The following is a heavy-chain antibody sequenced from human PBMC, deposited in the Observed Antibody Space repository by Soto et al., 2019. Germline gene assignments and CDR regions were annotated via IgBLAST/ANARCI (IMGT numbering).Heavy chain of an antibody. J-gene: IGHJ6*02. CDR2: IDSNGGT. D-gene: IGHD3-10*01. Sequence: QVQLQESGPGLVKPSETLSLTCTVSDDSSSSYKWSWIRQPPGRRLEWIGYIDSNGGTSYNPSLQSRVTISIDTSTKQFSLKRSSVTAADTAVYYCVRQGFGRLHALVDVWGQGTTVTVSS. CDR3: VRQGFGRLHALVDV. V-gene: IGHV4-59*08. CDR1: DDSSSSYK.